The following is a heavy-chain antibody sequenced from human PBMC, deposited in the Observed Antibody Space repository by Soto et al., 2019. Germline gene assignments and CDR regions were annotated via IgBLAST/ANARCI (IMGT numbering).Heavy chain of an antibody. V-gene: IGHV1-8*02. CDR2: MNPNSGNT. Sequence: ASVKVSCKASGYSFTSYDINWVRQATGQGLEWMGWMNPNSGNTGYAQKFQGRVTMTRNTSISTAYMELSSLRSEDTAVYYCARGVQSYYYDSSGYAPHWGQGTLVTVSS. CDR1: GYSFTSYD. D-gene: IGHD3-22*01. J-gene: IGHJ1*01. CDR3: ARGVQSYYYDSSGYAPH.